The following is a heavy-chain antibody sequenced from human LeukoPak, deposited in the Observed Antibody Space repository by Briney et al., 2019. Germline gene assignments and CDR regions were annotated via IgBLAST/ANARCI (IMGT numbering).Heavy chain of an antibody. CDR2: IKQDGSEK. V-gene: IGHV3-7*01. CDR3: ARDREWLFKRSYYYGMDV. D-gene: IGHD3-3*01. J-gene: IGHJ6*02. Sequence: GGSLRLSCAASGFTFSSYWMSWVRQAPGKGLEWVANIKQDGSEKYYVDSVKGRFTISRDNAKNSLYLQMNSLRVEDTAVYYCARDREWLFKRSYYYGMDVWGQGTTVTVSS. CDR1: GFTFSSYW.